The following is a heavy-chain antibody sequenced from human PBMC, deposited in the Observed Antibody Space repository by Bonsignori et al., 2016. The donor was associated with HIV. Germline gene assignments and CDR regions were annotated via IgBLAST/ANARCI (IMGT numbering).Heavy chain of an antibody. Sequence: WIRQPPGKGLEWVSVIYSGGSTYYADSVKGRFTISRDNSKNTLYLQMNSLRAEDTAVYYCARGPGLLGDYWGQGTLVTVSS. CDR2: IYSGGST. J-gene: IGHJ4*02. CDR3: ARGPGLLGDY. V-gene: IGHV3-53*01. D-gene: IGHD2-15*01.